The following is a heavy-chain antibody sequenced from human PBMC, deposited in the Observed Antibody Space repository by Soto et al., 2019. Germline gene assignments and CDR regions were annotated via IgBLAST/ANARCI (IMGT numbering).Heavy chain of an antibody. D-gene: IGHD1-26*01. CDR2: INAGNGNT. V-gene: IGHV1-3*01. J-gene: IGHJ5*02. CDR1: GYTFTSYA. CDR3: ARAPIVGASGWFDP. Sequence: QVQLVQSGAEVKKPGASVKVSCKASGYTFTSYAMHWVRQAPGQRLEWMGWINAGNGNTKYSQKFQGRVTITRDTSASTAYMELSSLRSEDTAVYYCARAPIVGASGWFDPWGQGTLVTVSS.